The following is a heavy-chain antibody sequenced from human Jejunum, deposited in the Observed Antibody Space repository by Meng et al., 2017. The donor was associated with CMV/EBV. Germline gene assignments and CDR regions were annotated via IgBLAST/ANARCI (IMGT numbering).Heavy chain of an antibody. CDR2: IYSTGRT. CDR1: SSGDYY. Sequence: SSGDYYWSWIRQPPGKGLEWIEFIYSTGRTYYNPSLQSRLTISVDTSKNQFSLRLSSVTAADTAVYYCARTQDCHITSCYTGFDPWGQGTLVTVSS. D-gene: IGHD2-2*01. CDR3: ARTQDCHITSCYTGFDP. V-gene: IGHV4-30-4*08. J-gene: IGHJ5*02.